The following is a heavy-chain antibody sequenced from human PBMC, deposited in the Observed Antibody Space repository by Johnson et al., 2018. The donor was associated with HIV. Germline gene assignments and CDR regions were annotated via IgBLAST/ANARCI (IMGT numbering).Heavy chain of an antibody. V-gene: IGHV3-30-3*01. D-gene: IGHD6-13*01. CDR3: TTWYSLVSGAFDI. Sequence: VQLVESGGGVVQPGRSLRLSCAASGFTFSSYAVHWVRQAPGKGLEWVAVISYDGSNKYYADSVKGRFTISRDDSKNTLYLQMNSLKTEDTAVYYCTTWYSLVSGAFDIWGQGTMVTVSS. J-gene: IGHJ3*02. CDR1: GFTFSSYA. CDR2: ISYDGSNK.